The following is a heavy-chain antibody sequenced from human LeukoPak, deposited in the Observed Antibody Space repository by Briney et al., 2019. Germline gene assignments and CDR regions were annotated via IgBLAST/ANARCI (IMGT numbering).Heavy chain of an antibody. CDR2: IYHSGST. V-gene: IGHV4-30-2*01. Sequence: SETLSLTCTVSGGSISSGGYSWSWIRQPPGKGLEWIGYIYHSGSTYYNPSLKSRVTISVDTSKNQFSLKLSSVTAADTAVYYCARVPIFGVVYYYYGMDVWGQGTTVTVSS. CDR1: GGSISSGGYS. J-gene: IGHJ6*02. CDR3: ARVPIFGVVYYYYGMDV. D-gene: IGHD3-3*01.